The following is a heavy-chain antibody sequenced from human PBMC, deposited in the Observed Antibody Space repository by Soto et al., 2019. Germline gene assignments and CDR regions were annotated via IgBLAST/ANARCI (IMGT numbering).Heavy chain of an antibody. V-gene: IGHV1-3*01. D-gene: IGHD3-3*01. J-gene: IGHJ3*02. CDR1: GYTFTSYA. CDR2: INAGNGNT. Sequence: QVQLVQSGAEVKKPGASVKVSCKASGYTFTSYAMHWVRQAPGQRLEWMGWINAGNGNTKYSQKFQGRVTITRDTAASTAYMELSSLRSEDTAVYYCERDGSAYYDFWSGPGGDAFDIWGQGTMVTVSS. CDR3: ERDGSAYYDFWSGPGGDAFDI.